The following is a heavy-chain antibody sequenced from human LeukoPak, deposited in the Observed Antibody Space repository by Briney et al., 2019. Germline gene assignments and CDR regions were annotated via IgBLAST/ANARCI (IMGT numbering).Heavy chain of an antibody. V-gene: IGHV3-20*04. CDR1: GFTFSSYE. D-gene: IGHD2-2*01. CDR3: ARVVCSSTSCYAGSYYYYYYMDV. J-gene: IGHJ6*03. Sequence: GGSLRLSCAASGFTFSSYEMNWVRQAPGKGLEWVSGINWNGGSTGYADSVKGRFTISRDNAKNSLYLQMNSLRAEDTALYYCARVVCSSTSCYAGSYYYYYYMDVWGKGTTVTVSS. CDR2: INWNGGST.